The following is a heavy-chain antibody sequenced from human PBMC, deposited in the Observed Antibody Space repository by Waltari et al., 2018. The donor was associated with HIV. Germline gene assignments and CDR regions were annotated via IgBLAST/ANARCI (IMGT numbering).Heavy chain of an antibody. CDR3: ARDRDGYIET. Sequence: EVQLVESGGGLIQPGGSVRLSCAASGFTVSSNYMSWVRQAPGKGLEWVSVIYRCGSTYNADAVKGRFTISRDNSKNSLYRQMNSLRAEDTAVYYWARDRDGYIETWGQGTLVTVSS. D-gene: IGHD5-12*01. V-gene: IGHV3-53*01. J-gene: IGHJ5*02. CDR2: IYRCGST. CDR1: GFTVSSNY.